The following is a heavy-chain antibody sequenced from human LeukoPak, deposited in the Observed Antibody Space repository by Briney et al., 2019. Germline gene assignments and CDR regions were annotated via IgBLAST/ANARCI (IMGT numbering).Heavy chain of an antibody. J-gene: IGHJ5*02. CDR1: GGSISSGGYS. D-gene: IGHD6-19*01. CDR2: IYHSGST. Sequence: PSETLSLTCAVSGGSISSGGYSWSWIRQPPGKGLEWIGYIYHSGSTYYNPSLKSRVTISVDRSKNQFSLKLSSVTAADTAVYYCARLRGSSGWPNWFDPWGQGTLVTVSS. CDR3: ARLRGSSGWPNWFDP. V-gene: IGHV4-30-2*01.